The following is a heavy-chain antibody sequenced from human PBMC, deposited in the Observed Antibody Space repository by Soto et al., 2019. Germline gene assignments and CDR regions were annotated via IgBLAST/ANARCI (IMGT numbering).Heavy chain of an antibody. Sequence: PGGSLRLSCAASGFTFSDYYMSWIRQAPGKGLEWVSYISSSGSTIYYADSVKGRFTISRDNAKNSLYLQMNSLRAEDTAVYYCARELRLWFGENTFAAFDIWGQGTMVTVSS. D-gene: IGHD3-10*01. CDR3: ARELRLWFGENTFAAFDI. J-gene: IGHJ3*02. CDR1: GFTFSDYY. V-gene: IGHV3-11*01. CDR2: ISSSGSTI.